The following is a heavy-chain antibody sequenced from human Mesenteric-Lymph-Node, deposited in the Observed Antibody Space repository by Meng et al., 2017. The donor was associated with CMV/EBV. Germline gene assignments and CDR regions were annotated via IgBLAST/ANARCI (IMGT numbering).Heavy chain of an antibody. V-gene: IGHV1-18*01. CDR2: ISAYNGNT. D-gene: IGHD6-13*01. Sequence: ASVKVSCKASGYTFTNYGITWVRQAPGQGLEWMAWISAYNGNTDYAQKLQGRVTVTTDTSTNTAYMELRSLRFDDTAVYYCARDFEREAAGTPNFGYWGQGTLVTVSS. J-gene: IGHJ4*02. CDR3: ARDFEREAAGTPNFGY. CDR1: GYTFTNYG.